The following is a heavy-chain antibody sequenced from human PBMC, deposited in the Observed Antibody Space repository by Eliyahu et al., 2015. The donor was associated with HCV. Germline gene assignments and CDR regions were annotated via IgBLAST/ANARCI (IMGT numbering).Heavy chain of an antibody. CDR2: ISASTNTI. Sequence: QVQLVESGGGLVKPGGSLRLXCAXSGFTFSDYYLSWIRQAPGKGLEWISYISASTNTIYYADSVKGRFTISRDNAKNSLYLQMNSLRAEDTAVYYCARGGSRVVGPTGDYWGQGTLVTVSS. J-gene: IGHJ4*02. V-gene: IGHV3-11*01. CDR1: GFTFSDYY. D-gene: IGHD1-26*01. CDR3: ARGGSRVVGPTGDY.